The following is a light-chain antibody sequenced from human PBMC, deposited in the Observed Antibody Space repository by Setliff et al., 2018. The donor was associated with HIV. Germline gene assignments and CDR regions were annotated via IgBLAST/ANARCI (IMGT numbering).Light chain of an antibody. Sequence: DIVMTQSPDSLAVSLGERATINCKSSKSVLSSSNNKKYLAWYQQKPGQPPKLLIYWASTRESGVPDRFSGSGSGTDFTLTISSLQAEDVAGYYCKQYYSIPLTCAGGTKVDIK. CDR2: WAS. V-gene: IGKV4-1*01. CDR3: KQYYSIPLT. J-gene: IGKJ4*01. CDR1: KSVLSSSNNKKY.